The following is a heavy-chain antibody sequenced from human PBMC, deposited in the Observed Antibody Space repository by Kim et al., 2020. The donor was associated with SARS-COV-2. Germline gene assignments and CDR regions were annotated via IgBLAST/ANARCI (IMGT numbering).Heavy chain of an antibody. Sequence: GESLKISCKGSGFSFSEHWIAWVRQKPGKGLEWVAIIYPGDSDIRYSPPFEGQVAISADKSINTVYLQWSRLRASDTAIYYCARHLVGVVGGRLVPNLFD. CDR1: GFSFSEHW. V-gene: IGHV5-51*01. CDR2: IYPGDSDI. CDR3: ARHLVGVVGGRLVPNLFD. D-gene: IGHD2-2*01. J-gene: IGHJ5*01.